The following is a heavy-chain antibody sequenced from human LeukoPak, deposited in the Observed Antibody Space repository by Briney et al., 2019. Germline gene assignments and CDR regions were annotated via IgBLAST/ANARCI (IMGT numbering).Heavy chain of an antibody. V-gene: IGHV5-51*01. J-gene: IGHJ3*02. CDR1: GFTVSSNY. CDR2: IYPGDSDI. CDR3: SRPIMRDGYNARTSIDTYAM. Sequence: PGGSLRLSCAASGFTVSSNYMSWVRQMPGKGLEWMGIIYPGDSDIRYSPSFQGQVTISADKSISTAYLQWSTLKASDTAMYYCSRPIMRDGYNARTSIDTYAMWGQGTMVTVSS. D-gene: IGHD5-24*01.